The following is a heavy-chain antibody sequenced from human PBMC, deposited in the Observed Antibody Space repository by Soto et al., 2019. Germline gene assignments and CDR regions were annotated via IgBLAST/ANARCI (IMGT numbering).Heavy chain of an antibody. D-gene: IGHD1-7*01. CDR3: AKPFGNYDHAFDI. V-gene: IGHV1-46*01. J-gene: IGHJ3*02. CDR1: GYTFTSYY. CDR2: INPSGGST. Sequence: ASVKDSFKASGYTFTSYYMHWVRQAPGQGLEWMGIINPSGGSTSYAQKFQGRVTMTRDTSTSTVYMELSSLRSEDTAGYYCAKPFGNYDHAFDIWGQGTMVTVSS.